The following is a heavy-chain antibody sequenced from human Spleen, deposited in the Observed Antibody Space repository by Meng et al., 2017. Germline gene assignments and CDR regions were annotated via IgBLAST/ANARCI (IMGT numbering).Heavy chain of an antibody. CDR3: AALYFDNGDYRYFDY. Sequence: GESLKISCAASGFNFNTYAMSWVRQAPGKGLEWVSVISYNGGSTYSADSVKGRFTISRDNSRNMLYLQVNSLRAEDTAVYYCAALYFDNGDYRYFDYWGQGTLVTVSS. J-gene: IGHJ4*02. CDR1: GFNFNTYA. CDR2: ISYNGGST. D-gene: IGHD4-17*01. V-gene: IGHV3-23*01.